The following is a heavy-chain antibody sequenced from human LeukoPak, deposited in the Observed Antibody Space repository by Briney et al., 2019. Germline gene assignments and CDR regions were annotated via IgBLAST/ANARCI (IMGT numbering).Heavy chain of an antibody. CDR1: GFTFSGSG. V-gene: IGHV3-30*02. Sequence: PGGSLRLSCAASGFTFSGSGMHWVRQAPGKWLEWVTFIRYDGSNKYYTDSVEGRFTISRNNSKNTLYLQMDSLRAEDTAVYYCARDYDFWSGYYSPTRGYFGYWGQGTLVTVSS. J-gene: IGHJ4*02. CDR2: IRYDGSNK. D-gene: IGHD3-3*01. CDR3: ARDYDFWSGYYSPTRGYFGY.